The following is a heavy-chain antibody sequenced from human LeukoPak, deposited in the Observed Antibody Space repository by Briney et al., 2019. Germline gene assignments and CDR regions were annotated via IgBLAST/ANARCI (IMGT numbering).Heavy chain of an antibody. CDR3: ARGPHSSGWFFDP. D-gene: IGHD6-19*01. CDR1: GGSISSSSYY. CDR2: IYYSGST. V-gene: IGHV4-39*07. J-gene: IGHJ5*02. Sequence: PSETLSLTCTVSGGSISSSSYYWGWIRQPPGKGLEWIGSIYYSGSTYYNPSLKSRVTISVDTSKNQFSLKLSSVTAADTAVYYCARGPHSSGWFFDPWGQGTLVTVSS.